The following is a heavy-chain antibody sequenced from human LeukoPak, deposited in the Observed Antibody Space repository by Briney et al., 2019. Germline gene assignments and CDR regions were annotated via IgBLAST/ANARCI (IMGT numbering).Heavy chain of an antibody. CDR1: GFTFSSYA. CDR2: ISGSGGST. Sequence: PGGSLRLSCAASGFTFSSYAMSWVRQAPGKGLEWVSAISGSGGSTYYADSVKGRFTISRDNSKNTLYLQMNSLRAEDTAVYYCANGGYSYGYDYDSSGRTKAVDYWGQGTLVTVSS. J-gene: IGHJ4*02. V-gene: IGHV3-23*01. CDR3: ANGGYSYGYDYDSSGRTKAVDY. D-gene: IGHD5-18*01.